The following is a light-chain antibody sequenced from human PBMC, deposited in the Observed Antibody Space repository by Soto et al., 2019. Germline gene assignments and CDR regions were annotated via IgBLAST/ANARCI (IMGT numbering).Light chain of an antibody. CDR3: QHGT. CDR1: QSISSW. CDR2: TAS. J-gene: IGKJ1*01. V-gene: IGKV1-5*03. Sequence: DIQMTQSPSTLSASVGDRVTITCRARQSISSWLAWYQQKPGKAPKLLIYTASSLESGVPSSFSGSGSGTEFTLTISSLQPDDFATYYCQHGTFGQGTKVEIK.